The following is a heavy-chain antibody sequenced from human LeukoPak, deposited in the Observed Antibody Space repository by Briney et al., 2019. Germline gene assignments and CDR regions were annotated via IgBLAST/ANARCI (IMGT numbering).Heavy chain of an antibody. CDR3: ATSGRIKRDAFDI. V-gene: IGHV3-23*01. CDR2: FSGSGGST. D-gene: IGHD1-26*01. CDR1: GFIFSNYA. Sequence: GGSLRLSCAASGFIFSNYAMSWVRQAPGKGLQWVSAFSGSGGSTYYADSVKGRFTISRDNSKNTLYLQMNSLRAEDTAVYYCATSGRIKRDAFDIWGQGTMVTVSS. J-gene: IGHJ3*02.